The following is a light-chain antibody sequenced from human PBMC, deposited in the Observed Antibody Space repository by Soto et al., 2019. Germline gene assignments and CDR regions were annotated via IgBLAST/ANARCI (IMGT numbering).Light chain of an antibody. J-gene: IGKJ1*01. CDR1: QSISRC. Sequence: DIQLTQSPSTLSASVGDRVTITCRASQSISRCLAWYQQKPGKAPKLLIYKASSLASGVPSRFSGSGSGSEFTLTIIIVPPVVFTSCYCQKYNFYWTFGQGTKVEIK. V-gene: IGKV1-5*03. CDR2: KAS. CDR3: QKYNFYWT.